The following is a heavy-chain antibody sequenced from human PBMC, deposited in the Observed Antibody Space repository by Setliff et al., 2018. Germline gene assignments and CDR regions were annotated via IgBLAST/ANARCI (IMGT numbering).Heavy chain of an antibody. CDR1: GVSVNSLTW. D-gene: IGHD3-16*01. CDR3: ARPPRGGRWYFDL. CDR2: IYYSGST. Sequence: SETLSLTCAVSGVSVNSLTWWSWVRQTPGKGLEWIGYIYYSGSTNYNPSLRSRVTISVDTSKNQFSLKLSSVTAADTAVYYCARPPRGGRWYFDLWGRGTLVTVSS. V-gene: IGHV4-4*02. J-gene: IGHJ2*01.